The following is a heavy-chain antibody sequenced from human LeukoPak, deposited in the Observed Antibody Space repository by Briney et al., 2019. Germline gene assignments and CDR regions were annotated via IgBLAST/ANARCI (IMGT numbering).Heavy chain of an antibody. CDR3: TTYNSRDAFDI. CDR1: GFTVSNAW. J-gene: IGHJ3*02. Sequence: GGSPRLSCAASGFTVSNAWMRWVRQAPGKGLEWVGRIRSKGDGGTTDYAAPVKGRFTISRDDSKNTLYLQMNSLKTEDTAVYYCTTYNSRDAFDIWGQGTMVIVSP. V-gene: IGHV3-15*01. D-gene: IGHD2/OR15-2a*01. CDR2: IRSKGDGGTT.